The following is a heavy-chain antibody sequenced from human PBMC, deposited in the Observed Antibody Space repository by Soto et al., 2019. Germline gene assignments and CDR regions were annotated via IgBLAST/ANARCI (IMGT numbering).Heavy chain of an antibody. Sequence: SETLSLTCAVSGGSISSGGYSWSWIRQPPGKGLEWIGYIYHSGSTYYNPSLKSRVTMSVDRSKNQFSLKLSSVTAADTAVYYCASDLSSYDLYFFYYWGQGTLVTVSS. CDR1: GGSISSGGYS. D-gene: IGHD5-18*01. J-gene: IGHJ4*02. CDR3: ASDLSSYDLYFFYY. V-gene: IGHV4-30-2*01. CDR2: IYHSGST.